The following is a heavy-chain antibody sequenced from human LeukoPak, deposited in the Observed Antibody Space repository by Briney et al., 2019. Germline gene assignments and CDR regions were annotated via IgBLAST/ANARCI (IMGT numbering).Heavy chain of an antibody. J-gene: IGHJ5*02. CDR3: ARHSGYDFVRQADSGWFDP. V-gene: IGHV4-59*01. CDR2: IYYSGST. Sequence: PSETLSLTCTVSGGSISSYYWSWVRQPPGKGLEWIGYIYYSGSTNHNPSLKSRVTISVDTSKNQFSLKLSSVTAADTAVYYCARHSGYDFVRQADSGWFDPWGQGTLVTVSS. CDR1: GGSISSYY. D-gene: IGHD5-12*01.